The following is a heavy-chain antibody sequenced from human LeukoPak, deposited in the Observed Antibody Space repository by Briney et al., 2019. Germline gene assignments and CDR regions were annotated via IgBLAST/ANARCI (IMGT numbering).Heavy chain of an antibody. J-gene: IGHJ5*02. D-gene: IGHD2-2*01. CDR1: GGSISSSSYY. CDR2: IYYSGIT. Sequence: SETLSLTCTVSGGSISSSSYYWGWIRQPPGKGLEWIGSIYYSGITYYNPSLKSRVTISVDTSKNQFSLKLSSVTAADTAVYYCARSILSVVRFDPWGQGTLVTVSS. CDR3: ARSILSVVRFDP. V-gene: IGHV4-39*07.